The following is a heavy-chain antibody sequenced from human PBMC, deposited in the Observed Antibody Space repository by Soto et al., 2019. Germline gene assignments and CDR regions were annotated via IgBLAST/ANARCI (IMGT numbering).Heavy chain of an antibody. V-gene: IGHV3-21*01. J-gene: IGHJ4*02. Sequence: PGGSMRLSCAASGFTFSSYSMNWGRQAPGKGLEWVSSISSRSSNIDYADAVKGRFTISRDNANNSLYLQMNNLSADDTAVYYCARDTKMLAPLIYMDHWGRGTLVTVSS. CDR1: GFTFSSYS. D-gene: IGHD3-22*01. CDR2: ISSRSSNI. CDR3: ARDTKMLAPLIYMDH.